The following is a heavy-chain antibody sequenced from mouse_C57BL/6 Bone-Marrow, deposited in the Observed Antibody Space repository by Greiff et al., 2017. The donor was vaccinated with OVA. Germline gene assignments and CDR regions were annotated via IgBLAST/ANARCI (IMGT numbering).Heavy chain of an antibody. D-gene: IGHD1-1*01. CDR3: ARGTTVVATLDYFDY. CDR2: IYPGDGDT. CDR1: GYAFSSSW. V-gene: IGHV1-82*01. Sequence: QVQLQQSGPELVKPGASVKISCKASGYAFSSSWMNWVKQRPGKGLEWIGRIYPGDGDTNYNGKFKGKATLTADKSSSTAYMQLSSLTSEDSAVYFCARGTTVVATLDYFDYWGQGTTLTVSS. J-gene: IGHJ2*01.